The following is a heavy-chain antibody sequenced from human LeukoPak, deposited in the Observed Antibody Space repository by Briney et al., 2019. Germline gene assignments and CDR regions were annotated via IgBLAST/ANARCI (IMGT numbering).Heavy chain of an antibody. CDR2: ISAYNGNT. CDR1: GYTFSNYG. CDR3: ARNHYYDILTGYVTYGMDV. D-gene: IGHD3-9*01. V-gene: IGHV1-18*01. J-gene: IGHJ6*02. Sequence: ASVKVSCKASGYTFSNYGISWVRQAPGQGLEWMGWISAYNGNTNYAQKFQGRVTTTTDTSTSTTYMELRSLRSDDTAVYYCARNHYYDILTGYVTYGMDVWGQGTTVTVSS.